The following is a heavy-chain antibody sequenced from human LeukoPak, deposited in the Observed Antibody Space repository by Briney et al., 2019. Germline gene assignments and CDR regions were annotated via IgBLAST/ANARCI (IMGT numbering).Heavy chain of an antibody. Sequence: PGGSLRLSCAASGFTFSSYGMHWVRQAPGKGLEWVAVIWYDGSNKYYADSVKGRFTISRDNSKNMLYLQMNSLRAEDTAVYYCARAWGEQWLVMVYWGQGTLVTVSS. CDR3: ARAWGEQWLVMVY. CDR1: GFTFSSYG. V-gene: IGHV3-33*01. D-gene: IGHD6-19*01. J-gene: IGHJ4*02. CDR2: IWYDGSNK.